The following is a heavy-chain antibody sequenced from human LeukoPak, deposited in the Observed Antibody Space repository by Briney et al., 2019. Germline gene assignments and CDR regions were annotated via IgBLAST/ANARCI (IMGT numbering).Heavy chain of an antibody. CDR1: GFTFSGFW. V-gene: IGHV3-7*01. J-gene: IGHJ4*02. CDR2: IKQDGSKK. CDR3: AREGWGGFDY. D-gene: IGHD3-16*01. Sequence: GGSLRLSCAASGFTFSGFWMSWVRQSPGKGLEWVANIKQDGSKKEYVDSVKGRFTISRDNAKNSLYLQMDSLKADDTAMYYCAREGWGGFDYWGQGTLVTVSS.